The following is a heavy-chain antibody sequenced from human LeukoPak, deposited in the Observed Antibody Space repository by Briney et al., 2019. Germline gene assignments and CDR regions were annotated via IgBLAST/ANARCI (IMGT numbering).Heavy chain of an antibody. J-gene: IGHJ5*02. CDR3: ASYPHYYGSGA. CDR1: GGSISSYY. Sequence: AETLTLTCTVSGGSISSYYGSWIRQPPGKGLEWRGYIYYSGNTNYNPALKSRVTISVDTSKNQFSLKLSSVTAADTAVYYCASYPHYYGSGAWGQGTLVTVSS. V-gene: IGHV4-59*01. D-gene: IGHD3-10*01. CDR2: IYYSGNT.